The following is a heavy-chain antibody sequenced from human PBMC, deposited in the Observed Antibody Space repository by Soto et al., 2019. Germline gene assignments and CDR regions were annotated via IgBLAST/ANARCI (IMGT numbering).Heavy chain of an antibody. J-gene: IGHJ5*02. V-gene: IGHV3-30*18. Sequence: QVKLVDSGGGVVQPGRSLRLSCRTSGFTFSSYGMHWVRQAPGKGPEWVAFISNDGSNTDYADSVKGRFTVSRDNPKNTLFLQLNRLRGEDTAVYYRTKPRSRLQCPPFDPWGHGTLVTVSS. D-gene: IGHD6-19*01. CDR3: TKPRSRLQCPPFDP. CDR2: ISNDGSNT. CDR1: GFTFSSYG.